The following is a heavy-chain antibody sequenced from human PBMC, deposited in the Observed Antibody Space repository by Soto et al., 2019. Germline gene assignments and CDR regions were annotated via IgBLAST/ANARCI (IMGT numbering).Heavy chain of an antibody. CDR1: GGSISSDDYY. Sequence: SETLSLTCTVSGGSISSDDYYWTWIRQPPGKGLEWIGYIYYSGRTDYNPSLKSRAIISIDSSKNQFSLNLNSVTAADAAVYYCARDRSNSPDYFDYWGQGTLVTVSS. CDR2: IYYSGRT. CDR3: ARDRSNSPDYFDY. V-gene: IGHV4-30-4*01. D-gene: IGHD6-6*01. J-gene: IGHJ4*02.